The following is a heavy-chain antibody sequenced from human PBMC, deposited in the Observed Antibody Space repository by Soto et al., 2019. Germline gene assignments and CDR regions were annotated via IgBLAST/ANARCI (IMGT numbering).Heavy chain of an antibody. V-gene: IGHV4-59*12. CDR2: TYHRGTT. D-gene: IGHD5-18*01. J-gene: IGHJ6*02. Sequence: PSETLSLTCTVSGASISSYYWSWIRQPPGKGLEWMGFTYHRGTTNYNPSLKSRVTIVVDTSKNQFSLKLSSVTAADTAVYYCARGPIGYSYGYGLYYYYYYGMDVWGQGTTVTVSS. CDR1: GASISSYY. CDR3: ARGPIGYSYGYGLYYYYYYGMDV.